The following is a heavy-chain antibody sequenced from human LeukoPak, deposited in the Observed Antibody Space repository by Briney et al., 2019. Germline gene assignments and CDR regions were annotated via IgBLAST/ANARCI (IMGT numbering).Heavy chain of an antibody. J-gene: IGHJ4*02. Sequence: VGSLRLSCAASGFTFSNYWMSWVRQAPGKGLEWVADIKRDESEQHYVDSVKGRFTISRDNAKNSLYLQMNSLRAEDTAVYYCALNMVGGQIFDFWGQGTLVTVSS. CDR2: IKRDESEQ. CDR1: GFTFSNYW. CDR3: ALNMVGGQIFDF. V-gene: IGHV3-7*01. D-gene: IGHD3-10*01.